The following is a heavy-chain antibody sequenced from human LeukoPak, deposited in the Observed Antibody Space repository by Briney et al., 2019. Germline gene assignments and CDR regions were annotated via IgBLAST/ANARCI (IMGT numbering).Heavy chain of an antibody. J-gene: IGHJ4*02. CDR3: AVKGAVSGSFDY. D-gene: IGHD5-12*01. CDR2: IYHSGTT. Sequence: PSGTLSLTCAASGGSISSSNWWSWVCQSPGKGLEWIGEIYHSGTTNYNPSLKSRVTISVDKSKNQFSLKLSSVTAADTAVYYCAVKGAVSGSFDYWGQGTLVTVSS. CDR1: GGSISSSNW. V-gene: IGHV4-4*02.